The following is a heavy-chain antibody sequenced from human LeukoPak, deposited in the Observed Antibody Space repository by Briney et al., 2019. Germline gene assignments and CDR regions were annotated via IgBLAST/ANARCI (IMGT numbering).Heavy chain of an antibody. Sequence: SVKVSCKASGGTFSSYAISWVRQAPGQGLEWMGGIIPIFGTANYAQKFRGRVTITADKSTRTAYMELSSLRSEDTAVYYCARVARGYYYYMDVWGKGTTVTVSS. CDR1: GGTFSSYA. V-gene: IGHV1-69*06. D-gene: IGHD3-10*01. CDR3: ARVARGYYYYMDV. J-gene: IGHJ6*03. CDR2: IIPIFGTA.